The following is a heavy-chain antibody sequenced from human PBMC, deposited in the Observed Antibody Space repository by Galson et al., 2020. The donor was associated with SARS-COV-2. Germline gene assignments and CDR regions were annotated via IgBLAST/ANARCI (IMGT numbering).Heavy chain of an antibody. CDR3: AKLMLPSGGWYFWDH. D-gene: IGHD6-19*01. V-gene: IGHV3-23*01. J-gene: IGHJ4*02. CDR2: IGATGVST. Sequence: GESPKTSRAASGFSFSIYAMGLFRQAPGEGLEWVSAIGATGVSTYYADPVKGRFTISRDESKNTVLLQMRNLRAEDTAIYYCAKLMLPSGGWYFWDHWGQGTLGTVSS. CDR1: GFSFSIYA.